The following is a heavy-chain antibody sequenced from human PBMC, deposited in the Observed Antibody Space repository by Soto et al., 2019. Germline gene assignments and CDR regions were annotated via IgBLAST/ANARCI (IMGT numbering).Heavy chain of an antibody. D-gene: IGHD6-25*01. J-gene: IGHJ4*02. CDR3: ARSAL. CDR1: GFTFSSSK. V-gene: IGHV3-21*04. CDR2: ILSGGTSM. Sequence: GGSLRLSCAASGFTFSSSKMHWVRQAPGKGLEWVSSILSGGTSMYYADSVKGRFTISRDNAKNALYLQMNSLTAEDTAMYYCARSALWGQGTLVTVSS.